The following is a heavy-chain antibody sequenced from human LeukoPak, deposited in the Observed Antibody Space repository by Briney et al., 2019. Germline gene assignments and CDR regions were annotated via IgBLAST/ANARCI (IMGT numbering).Heavy chain of an antibody. CDR2: INWNADST. V-gene: IGHV3-20*04. J-gene: IGHJ4*02. D-gene: IGHD3-3*01. Sequence: GGSLRLSCAASGFKFSDYGMSWVRQAPGKGLEWVSGINWNADSTGYADSVKGRFTISRDNSKNTLYLQMNSLRAEDTAVYYCARDGGYDFWSGYYQDYWGQGTLVTVSS. CDR1: GFKFSDYG. CDR3: ARDGGYDFWSGYYQDY.